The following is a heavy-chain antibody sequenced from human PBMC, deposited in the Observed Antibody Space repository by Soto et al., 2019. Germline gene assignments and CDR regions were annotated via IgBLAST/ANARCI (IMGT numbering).Heavy chain of an antibody. V-gene: IGHV2-26*01. J-gene: IGHJ6*02. CDR3: ARMDGVYNYYGLDV. CDR1: GFSITNGRMG. CDR2: FFSDAER. Sequence: QVTLKASGPVLVKPTETLTLTCSVSGFSITNGRMGVSWIRQPPGKALEWRAHFFSDAERAYSTSMQSRLNMYKDSSGSQVLLTMTNMAPADTAAYFCARMDGVYNYYGLDVWGHGIAVTVSS. D-gene: IGHD2-2*02.